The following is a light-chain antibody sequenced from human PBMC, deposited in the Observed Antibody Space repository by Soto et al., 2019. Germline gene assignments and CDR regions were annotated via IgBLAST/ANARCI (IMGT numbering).Light chain of an antibody. J-gene: IGLJ2*01. CDR1: SSDVGSYNL. CDR3: CSYAGSV. CDR2: EGS. Sequence: QSVLTQPASVSESPGQSITISCTGTSSDVGSYNLVSWYQQHPGKAPKLMIYEGSKRPSGVSNRFSGSKSGNTASLTISGLQAEDEADYYCCSYAGSVFGGGTKLTVL. V-gene: IGLV2-23*01.